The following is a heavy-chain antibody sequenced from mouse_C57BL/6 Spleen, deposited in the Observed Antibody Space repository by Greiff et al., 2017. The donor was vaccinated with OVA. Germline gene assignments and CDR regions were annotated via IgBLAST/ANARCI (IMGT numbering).Heavy chain of an antibody. CDR3: AKPYYDYDEAMDD. Sequence: VQLQESGPGLVQPSQSLSITCTVSGFSLTSYGVHWVRQSPGKGLEWLGVIWRGGSTDYNAAFMSRLSITKDKSKSHVFFKMHSLQADDTAIYYCAKPYYDYDEAMDDWGQGTSVTVSS. V-gene: IGHV2-5*01. D-gene: IGHD2-4*01. J-gene: IGHJ4*01. CDR1: GFSLTSYG. CDR2: IWRGGST.